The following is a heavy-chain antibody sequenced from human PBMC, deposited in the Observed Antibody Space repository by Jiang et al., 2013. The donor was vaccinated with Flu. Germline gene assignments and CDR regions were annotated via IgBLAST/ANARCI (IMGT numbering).Heavy chain of an antibody. CDR2: ISYDGSNK. CDR1: GFTFSSYA. V-gene: IGHV3-30-3*01. J-gene: IGHJ3*02. Sequence: RLSCAASGFTFSSYAMHWVRQAPGKGLEWAAVISYDGSNKYYADSVKGRFTISGDNSKNTLYLQMNSLRAEDTAVYYCARERITMIVVATNSYAFDIWGQGTMVTVSS. D-gene: IGHD3-22*01. CDR3: ARERITMIVVATNSYAFDI.